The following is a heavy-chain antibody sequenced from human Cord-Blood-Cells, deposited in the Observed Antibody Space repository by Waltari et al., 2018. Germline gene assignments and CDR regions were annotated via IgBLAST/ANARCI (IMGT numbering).Heavy chain of an antibody. CDR2: IFSNDEK. CDR3: ARITSHWGHWYFDL. D-gene: IGHD7-27*01. CDR1: GFSLSNARMG. J-gene: IGHJ2*01. Sequence: QVTLKESGPVLVKPTETLTLTCTVSGFSLSNARMGVSWIRQPPGKALEWLAHIFSNDEKSYSTALKSSRTIAEDTSKSQVVLTMTNMDPVDTATYYCARITSHWGHWYFDLWGRGTLVTVSS. V-gene: IGHV2-26*01.